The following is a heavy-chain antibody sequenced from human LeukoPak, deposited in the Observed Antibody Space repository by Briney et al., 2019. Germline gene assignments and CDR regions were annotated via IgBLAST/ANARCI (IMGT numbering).Heavy chain of an antibody. Sequence: GGSLRLSCAASGFTLSSYSMNWVRQAPGKGLEWVSSISSSSSYIYYADSVKGRFTISRDNAKNSLYLQMNSLRAEDTAVYYCARGGYSSSWFDYWGQGTLVTVSS. CDR3: ARGGYSSSWFDY. J-gene: IGHJ4*02. CDR2: ISSSSSYI. D-gene: IGHD6-13*01. V-gene: IGHV3-21*01. CDR1: GFTLSSYS.